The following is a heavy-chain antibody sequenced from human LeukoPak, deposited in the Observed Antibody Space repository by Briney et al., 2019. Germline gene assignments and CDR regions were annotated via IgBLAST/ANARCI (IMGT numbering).Heavy chain of an antibody. CDR2: IRYDGSNK. CDR1: GFTFSSYG. J-gene: IGHJ5*02. CDR3: AKSGYDFGGWSDP. V-gene: IGHV3-30*02. D-gene: IGHD5-12*01. Sequence: SGGSLRLSCAASGFTFSSYGMHWVRQAPGKGLEWVAFIRYDGSNKYYADSVKGRFTISRDNSKNTLYLQMNSLRAEDTAVYYCAKSGYDFGGWSDPWGQGALVTVSS.